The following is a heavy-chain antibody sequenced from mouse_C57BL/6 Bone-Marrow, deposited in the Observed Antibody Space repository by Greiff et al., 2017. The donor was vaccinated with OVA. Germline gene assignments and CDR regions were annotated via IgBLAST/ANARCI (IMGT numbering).Heavy chain of an antibody. J-gene: IGHJ3*01. CDR1: GFSLTSYG. CDR3: ARRKDDGAWFAY. V-gene: IGHV2-2*01. Sequence: VKLVESGPGLVQPSQSLSITCTVSGFSLTSYGVHWVRQSPGKGLEWLGVIWSGGSTDYNAAFISRLSISKDNSKSQVFFKMNSLQADDTAIYYCARRKDDGAWFAYWGQGTLVTVSA. CDR2: IWSGGST. D-gene: IGHD2-12*01.